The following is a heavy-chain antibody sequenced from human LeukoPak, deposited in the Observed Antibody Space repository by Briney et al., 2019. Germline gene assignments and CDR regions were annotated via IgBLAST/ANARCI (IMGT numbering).Heavy chain of an antibody. CDR2: IAVDDTK. CDR3: ARDGMGGIKAFDI. V-gene: IGHV3-48*03. D-gene: IGHD3-10*01. J-gene: IGHJ3*02. CDR1: GFTLSSSE. Sequence: PGGSLRLSCAASGFTLSSSEMNWVRQAPGKGLEWVSFIAVDDTKYYADSVKGRFTISRDNAKNSLYLQMTSLRAEDTAVYYCARDGMGGIKAFDIWGQGTMVTVSS.